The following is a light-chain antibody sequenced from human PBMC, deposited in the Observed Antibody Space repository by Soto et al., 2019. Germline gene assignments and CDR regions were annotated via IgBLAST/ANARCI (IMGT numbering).Light chain of an antibody. CDR3: CSYAGSSTV. V-gene: IGLV2-23*02. CDR2: EVS. Sequence: QSALTQPASVSGSPGQSITISCTGTSSDVGSYNLVSWYQQHPGKAPKLMIYEVSKRPSGVSNRFSGSKSGNTASLTISGLQSEDEADYYSCSYAGSSTVFGGGTKLTVL. J-gene: IGLJ2*01. CDR1: SSDVGSYNL.